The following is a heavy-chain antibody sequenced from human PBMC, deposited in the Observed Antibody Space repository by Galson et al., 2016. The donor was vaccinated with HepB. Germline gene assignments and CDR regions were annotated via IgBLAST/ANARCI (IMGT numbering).Heavy chain of an antibody. CDR2: IYYSGST. D-gene: IGHD2-2*01. Sequence: PPGKGLEWIGCIYYSGSTYYNPSLRSRVTISVDRSKNQFSLKLASVTAADTAVYYCARPNRYCSTTSCYDHAFDIWGQGTMVTVSS. V-gene: IGHV4-39*01. J-gene: IGHJ3*02. CDR3: ARPNRYCSTTSCYDHAFDI.